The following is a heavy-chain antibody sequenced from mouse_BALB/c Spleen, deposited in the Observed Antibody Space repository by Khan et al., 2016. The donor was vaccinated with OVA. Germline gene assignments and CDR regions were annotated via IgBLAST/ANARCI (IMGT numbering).Heavy chain of an antibody. D-gene: IGHD1-1*01. V-gene: IGHV5-9-3*01. CDR1: GFTFSNYG. CDR3: TRTPGYYGSNSLDY. CDR2: ISSGGSFT. J-gene: IGHJ2*01. Sequence: EVELVESRGGLVKPGGSLKLSCAASGFTFSNYGMSWVRQTPEKRLEWVATISSGGSFTYYPDSVKGRFTISRDNANNTLYLQMSSLRSEDTAMYYCTRTPGYYGSNSLDYWGQGSTLTVSS.